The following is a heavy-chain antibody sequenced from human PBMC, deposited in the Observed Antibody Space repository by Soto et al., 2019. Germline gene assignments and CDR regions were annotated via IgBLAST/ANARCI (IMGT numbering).Heavy chain of an antibody. D-gene: IGHD3-16*02. CDR2: IYHSGST. Sequence: SETLSLTCAVSGGSISSSNWWSWVRQPPGKGLEWIGEIYHSGSTNYNPSLKSRVTMSVDKSKNQFSLKLSSVTAADTAVYYCARRLSTLSPLDYWGQGTLVTVSS. CDR1: GGSISSSNW. V-gene: IGHV4-4*02. CDR3: ARRLSTLSPLDY. J-gene: IGHJ4*02.